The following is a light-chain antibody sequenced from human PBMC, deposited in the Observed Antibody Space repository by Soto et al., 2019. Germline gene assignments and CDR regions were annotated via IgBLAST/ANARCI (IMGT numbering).Light chain of an antibody. Sequence: QSVVTQPASVSGSPGQSITISCTGTSNDVGSYNLVSWYQQHPGKAPKLMIYEGSKRPSGVSHRFSGSKSGNTASLTVSGLQAEDEADYYCSSYAGSSNVFGTGTKVTVL. J-gene: IGLJ1*01. CDR2: EGS. CDR3: SSYAGSSNV. V-gene: IGLV2-14*02. CDR1: SNDVGSYNL.